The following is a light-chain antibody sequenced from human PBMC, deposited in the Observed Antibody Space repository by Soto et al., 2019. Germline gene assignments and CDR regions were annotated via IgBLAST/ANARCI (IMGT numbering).Light chain of an antibody. CDR3: SSYAGSSNV. J-gene: IGLJ1*01. CDR2: EVN. Sequence: QSVLTQPPSASGSPGQSVAISCTGTSSDVGGYNYVSWYQQHPGKAPKLMIYEVNKRPSGVPDRFSGSKSSNAASLTVSGLPAEDEADYYFSSYAGSSNVFGTGTKVTVL. V-gene: IGLV2-8*01. CDR1: SSDVGGYNY.